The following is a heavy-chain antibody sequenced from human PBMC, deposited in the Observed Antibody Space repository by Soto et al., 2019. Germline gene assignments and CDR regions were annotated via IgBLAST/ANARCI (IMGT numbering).Heavy chain of an antibody. D-gene: IGHD2-2*01. CDR1: GYTFTSYD. V-gene: IGHV1-8*01. Sequence: QVQLVQSGAEVKKPGASVKVSCKASGYTFTSYDINWVRQATGQGLEWMGWMNPNSGNTGYAQKFQGRVTMTRNTSISTAYMELSSLRSEDTAVYYCARGYCSSTSCEYYYYYYGMDVWAKGPRSPSP. J-gene: IGHJ6*02. CDR3: ARGYCSSTSCEYYYYYYGMDV. CDR2: MNPNSGNT.